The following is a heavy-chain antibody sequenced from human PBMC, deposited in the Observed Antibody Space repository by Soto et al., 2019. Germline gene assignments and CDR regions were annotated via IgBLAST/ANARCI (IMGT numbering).Heavy chain of an antibody. V-gene: IGHV3-15*01. J-gene: IGHJ4*02. CDR1: GFTFSNAW. CDR2: IKSKTDGGTT. D-gene: IGHD2-2*01. CDR3: TTETIWCCSTSCYGSLGFDY. Sequence: EVQLVESGGGLVKPGGSLRLSCAASGFTFSNAWMSWVRQAPGKGLEWVGRIKSKTDGGTTDYAAPVKGRFTISRDDSKNTLYLQMNSLKTEDTAVYYCTTETIWCCSTSCYGSLGFDYWGQGTLVTVSS.